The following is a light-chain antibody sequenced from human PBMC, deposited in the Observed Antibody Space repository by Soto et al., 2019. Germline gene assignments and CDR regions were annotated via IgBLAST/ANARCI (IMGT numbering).Light chain of an antibody. V-gene: IGKV3-20*01. J-gene: IGKJ2*01. Sequence: EIVLTQSPGTLSLSPGERATLSCRASQSVSSNYLAWYQQKPGQAPRLLIYGASSRATGIPDRFSGSGSGTDLTLTISRLEPEDFAVYYCRQYGSAPYTFGQGTKLEIK. CDR1: QSVSSNY. CDR2: GAS. CDR3: RQYGSAPYT.